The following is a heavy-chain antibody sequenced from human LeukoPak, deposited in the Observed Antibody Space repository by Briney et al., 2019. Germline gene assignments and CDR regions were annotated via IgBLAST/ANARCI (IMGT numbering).Heavy chain of an antibody. Sequence: GGSLRLSCAASGFTFSSYGTHWVRQAPGKGLEWVAFIRYDGSNKYYADSVKGRFTISRDNSKNTLYLPMNSLRAEDTAVYYCAKDKLGWFDPWGQGTLVTVSS. J-gene: IGHJ5*02. CDR1: GFTFSSYG. V-gene: IGHV3-30*02. CDR2: IRYDGSNK. CDR3: AKDKLGWFDP.